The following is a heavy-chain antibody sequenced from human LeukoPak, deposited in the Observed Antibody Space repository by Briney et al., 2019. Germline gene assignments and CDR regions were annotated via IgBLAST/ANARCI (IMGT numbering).Heavy chain of an antibody. CDR1: GGSISSYY. CDR2: IYYSGST. J-gene: IGHJ6*02. Sequence: PSETLSLTCTVSGGSISSYYWSWIRQPPGKGLEWIGYIYYSGSTNYNPSLKSRVTISVDTSKNQFSLELSSVTAADTAVYYCATSARLNYYYGMDVWGQGTTVTVSS. V-gene: IGHV4-59*08. D-gene: IGHD6-6*01. CDR3: ATSARLNYYYGMDV.